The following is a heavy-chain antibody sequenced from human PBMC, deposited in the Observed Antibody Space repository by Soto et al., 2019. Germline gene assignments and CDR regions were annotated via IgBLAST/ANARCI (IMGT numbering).Heavy chain of an antibody. Sequence: QVRLVQSGAEVKKPGASVKVSCKASGYTFTSYAMHWVRQAPGQRLEWMGWINAGNGNTKYSQKFQGRVTITRDTSASTAYMELSSLRSEDTAVYYCSTVRGSHYYYYGMDVWGQGTTVTVSS. V-gene: IGHV1-3*01. CDR3: STVRGSHYYYYGMDV. CDR1: GYTFTSYA. CDR2: INAGNGNT. J-gene: IGHJ6*02. D-gene: IGHD3-10*01.